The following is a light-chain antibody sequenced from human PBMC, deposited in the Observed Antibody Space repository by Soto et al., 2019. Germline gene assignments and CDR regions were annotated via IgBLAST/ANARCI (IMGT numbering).Light chain of an antibody. CDR3: QQHIRRSLT. Sequence: EIVFALSAGTLSTSPGERATLSCRASQSVTSTYLAWYQQRPGQAPRPLFYDTSTRATGVPTRFSGSRSGAKFTPTISNQAEEDFADYCQQQHIRRSLTFGGGTKVDIK. CDR1: QSVTSTY. J-gene: IGKJ4*01. V-gene: IGKV3-11*01. CDR2: DTS.